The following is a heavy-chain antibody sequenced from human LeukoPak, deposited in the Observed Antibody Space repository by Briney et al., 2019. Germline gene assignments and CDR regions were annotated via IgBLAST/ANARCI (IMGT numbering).Heavy chain of an antibody. J-gene: IGHJ5*02. Sequence: ASVKVSCKASGNTFTDYYMHWVRQAPGQGLEWMGWINPNSGGTNYAQNFQGRVTMTRDTSISTAFLELSSLRSDDTAVYYCARGSTRDSSGWYGPGKWFDPWGQGTLVTVSS. V-gene: IGHV1-2*02. CDR3: ARGSTRDSSGWYGPGKWFDP. D-gene: IGHD6-19*01. CDR2: INPNSGGT. CDR1: GNTFTDYY.